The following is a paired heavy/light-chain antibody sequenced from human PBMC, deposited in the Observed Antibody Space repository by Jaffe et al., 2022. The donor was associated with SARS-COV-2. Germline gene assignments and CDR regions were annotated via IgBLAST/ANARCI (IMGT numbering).Heavy chain of an antibody. CDR1: GFTVSSYD. CDR2: IGLSGNSI. D-gene: IGHD3-16*01. V-gene: IGHV3-48*03. Sequence: EVVLVEYGGGLVQPGGSLRLSCAASGFTVSSYDMNWVRQAPGEGLEWISYIGLSGNSIYYADSVRGRFTISRDDAENSLYLQMNSLRVEDTAVYYCARDGGRSNWYLGRDYDYYGLDVWGQGTTVTVS. CDR3: ARDGGRSNWYLGRDYDYYGLDV. J-gene: IGHJ6*02.
Light chain of an antibody. Sequence: DIQMTQSPSSLSASVGDRVTITCRASQDIRNDLGWYQQKPGRAPRSLIYSASSLQSGVPSRFSGSGSGTEFTLTISRLQPEDFATYYCLHHNSFPLTFGGGTKVEIK. CDR2: SAS. J-gene: IGKJ4*01. CDR3: LHHNSFPLT. V-gene: IGKV1-17*01. CDR1: QDIRND.